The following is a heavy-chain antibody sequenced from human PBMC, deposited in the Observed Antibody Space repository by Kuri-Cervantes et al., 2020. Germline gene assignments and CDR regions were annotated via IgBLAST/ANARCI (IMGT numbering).Heavy chain of an antibody. CDR3: ASYYDSSGYYPDAFDI. J-gene: IGHJ3*02. CDR1: GFSLSTSGVG. Sequence: SGPTLVTPTQTLTLTCTFSGFSLSTSGVGVGWIRQPPGKALEWLALIYWDDDKRYSPSLKSRLTITMDTSKNQVVLTMTNMDPVDTATYYCASYYDSSGYYPDAFDIWGQGTMVTVSS. V-gene: IGHV2-5*02. D-gene: IGHD3-22*01. CDR2: IYWDDDK.